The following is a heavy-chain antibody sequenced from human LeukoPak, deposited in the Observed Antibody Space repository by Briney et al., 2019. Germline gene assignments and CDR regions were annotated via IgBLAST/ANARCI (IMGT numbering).Heavy chain of an antibody. J-gene: IGHJ6*04. D-gene: IGHD2-15*01. CDR2: ISYDGSNK. V-gene: IGHV3-30*04. CDR1: GFTFSSYA. CDR3: ARVPTATFYYYGMDV. Sequence: GKTLRLSCAASGFTFSSYAMHWIRQAPGKGQELVAVISYDGSNKYNADSVKGRFTISRDNSKNTLYLQMNSLSAGDTAVYYCARVPTATFYYYGMDVWGKGTTVTVSS.